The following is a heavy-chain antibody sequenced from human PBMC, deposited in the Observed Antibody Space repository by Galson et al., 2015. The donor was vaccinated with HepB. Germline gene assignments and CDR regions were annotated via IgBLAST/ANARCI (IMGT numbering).Heavy chain of an antibody. CDR2: ISAYNGNT. CDR1: GYTFTSYG. J-gene: IGHJ6*02. V-gene: IGHV1-18*04. D-gene: IGHD3-9*01. CDR3: ARGDYDILTAPQPTYYYGMDV. Sequence: SVKVSCKASGYTFTSYGISWVRQAPGQGLEWMGWISAYNGNTNYAQKLQGRVTMTTDTSTSTAYMELRSLRSDDTAVYYCARGDYDILTAPQPTYYYGMDVWGQGTTVTVSS.